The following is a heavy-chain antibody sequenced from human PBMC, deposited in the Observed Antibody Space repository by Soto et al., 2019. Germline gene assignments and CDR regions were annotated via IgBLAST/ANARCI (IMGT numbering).Heavy chain of an antibody. CDR3: ATPHGGGGYDRGAEIDY. J-gene: IGHJ4*02. D-gene: IGHD5-12*01. V-gene: IGHV3-30*03. CDR1: GFTFSSYG. CDR2: ISYDGSNK. Sequence: QVQLVESGGGVVQPGRSLRLSCAASGFTFSSYGMHWVRQAPGKGLEWVAVISYDGSNKYYADSVKGRFTISRDNSKNTLYLQMKSLRAEDTAVYYCATPHGGGGYDRGAEIDYWGQGTLVTVSS.